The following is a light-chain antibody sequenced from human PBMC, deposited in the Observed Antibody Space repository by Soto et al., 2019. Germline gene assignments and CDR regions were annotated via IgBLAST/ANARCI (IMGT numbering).Light chain of an antibody. Sequence: QSALTQPRSVSGSPGQSVTISCNATSSDVGGYNYVSWYQQHPGKAPKLMIYDVSKRPSGVPDRFSGSKSGNTASLTISGLQAEHEADYYCCSYAGSYTFEVVFGGGTKLTVL. V-gene: IGLV2-11*01. CDR1: SSDVGGYNY. CDR3: CSYAGSYTFEVV. J-gene: IGLJ2*01. CDR2: DVS.